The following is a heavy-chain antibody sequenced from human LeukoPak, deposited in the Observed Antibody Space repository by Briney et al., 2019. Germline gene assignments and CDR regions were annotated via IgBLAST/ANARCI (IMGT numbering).Heavy chain of an antibody. Sequence: GGSLRLSCAASGFTFSSYAMHWVRQAPGKGLEWVAVISYDGSSKYYADSVKGRFTISRDNSKNTLYLQMNSLRAEDTAVYYCAREGFGEQWLVREYFDYWGQGTLVTVSS. CDR2: ISYDGSSK. D-gene: IGHD6-19*01. CDR1: GFTFSSYA. V-gene: IGHV3-30-3*01. CDR3: AREGFGEQWLVREYFDY. J-gene: IGHJ4*02.